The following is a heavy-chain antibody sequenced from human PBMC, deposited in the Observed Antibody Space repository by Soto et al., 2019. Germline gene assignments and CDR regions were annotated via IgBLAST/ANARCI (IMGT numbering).Heavy chain of an antibody. V-gene: IGHV3-11*01. CDR3: ARDYYDISGYPFYDY. CDR2: ISNNGNIK. CDR1: GFTFGDYY. Sequence: GGSLRLSCVASGFTFGDYYMSWIRQAPGKGLEWVSYISNNGNIKIYAGSVKGRFTVSRDNVKNSLYLQMNSLRADDTAVYYCARDYYDISGYPFYDYWGPGTLVTVSS. D-gene: IGHD3-22*01. J-gene: IGHJ4*02.